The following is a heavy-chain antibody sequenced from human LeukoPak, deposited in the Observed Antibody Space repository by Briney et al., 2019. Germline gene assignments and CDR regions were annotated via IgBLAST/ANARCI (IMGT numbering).Heavy chain of an antibody. J-gene: IGHJ4*02. CDR1: GFTLSNAW. CDR2: IKSKTDGGTT. Sequence: GGSLRLSCAASGFTLSNAWMSWVRQAPGKGLEWVGRIKSKTDGGTTDYAAPVKGRFTISRDDSKNTLYLQMNSLKTEDTAVYYCTTHRNSIAAAGIFGYWGQGTLVTVSS. V-gene: IGHV3-15*01. CDR3: TTHRNSIAAAGIFGY. D-gene: IGHD6-13*01.